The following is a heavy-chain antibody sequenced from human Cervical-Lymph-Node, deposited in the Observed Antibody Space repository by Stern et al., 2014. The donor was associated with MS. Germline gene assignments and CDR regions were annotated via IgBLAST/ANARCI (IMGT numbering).Heavy chain of an antibody. V-gene: IGHV4-4*02. CDR2: INYSGNS. CDR3: ARDNGAGIVG. D-gene: IGHD3-22*01. Sequence: MQLVESGPGLVKPSGTLSLTCAVSGGSISSSNWWNWVRQPPGKGLEWIGEINYSGNSNYSPSLKSRVTISVDKPKNQLSLNVSPVTAADTAIYYCARDNGAGIVGWGQGTLVTVSS. CDR1: GGSISSSNW. J-gene: IGHJ4*02.